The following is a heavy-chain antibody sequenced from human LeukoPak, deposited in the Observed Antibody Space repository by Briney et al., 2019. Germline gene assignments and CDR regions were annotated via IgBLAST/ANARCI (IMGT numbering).Heavy chain of an antibody. CDR2: ISPYNGKT. V-gene: IGHV1-18*01. CDR3: ARGGGIVVVPAAVDY. Sequence: ASVEVSCKASDYTFTNYGISWVRQAPGQGLEWMGWISPYNGKTNYAQKFQGRVTMTTDTSTTTAYMELRSLRSDDTAVYYCARGGGIVVVPAAVDYWGQGTLVTVSS. CDR1: DYTFTNYG. D-gene: IGHD2-2*01. J-gene: IGHJ4*02.